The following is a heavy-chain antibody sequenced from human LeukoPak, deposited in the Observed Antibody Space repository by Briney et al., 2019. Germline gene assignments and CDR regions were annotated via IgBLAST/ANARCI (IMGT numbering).Heavy chain of an antibody. D-gene: IGHD4-17*01. CDR1: GYTFTSYY. CDR3: ARVTGDYGDPYYYYGMDV. J-gene: IGHJ6*02. Sequence: ASVKVSCKASGYTFTSYYMHWVRQAPGHGLEWMGIINPSGGSTSYAQKFQGRVTMTRDTSTSTVYMELSSLRSEDTAVYYCARVTGDYGDPYYYYGMDVWGQGTTVTVSS. CDR2: INPSGGST. V-gene: IGHV1-46*01.